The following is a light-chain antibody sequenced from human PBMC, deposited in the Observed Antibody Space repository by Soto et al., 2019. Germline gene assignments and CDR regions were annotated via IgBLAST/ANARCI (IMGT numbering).Light chain of an antibody. Sequence: QSVLTQPPSASGTPGQRVTISCSGSSSNIGSNTVYWYQQLPGAAPKLLIYTNTQRPSGVPDRFSGSKSGTSASLAISRLQSEDEAVYYCASWDDRLKGGIFGTGTKLTV. CDR3: ASWDDRLKGGI. V-gene: IGLV1-44*01. CDR1: SSNIGSNT. CDR2: TNT. J-gene: IGLJ1*01.